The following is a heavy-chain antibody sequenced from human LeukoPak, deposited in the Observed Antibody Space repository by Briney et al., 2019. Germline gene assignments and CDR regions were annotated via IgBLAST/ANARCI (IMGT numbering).Heavy chain of an antibody. V-gene: IGHV3-23*01. CDR1: GFTFTSYG. D-gene: IGHD6-19*01. J-gene: IGHJ4*02. CDR3: AKHEQWLVSESPDY. Sequence: GGSLRLSCAASGFTFTSYGMTWVRQAPGKGLEWVSAISGSGGSTYYADSVKGRFTISRDNSKSTLYLQMNSLRAEDTAVYYCAKHEQWLVSESPDYWGQGTLVTVSS. CDR2: ISGSGGST.